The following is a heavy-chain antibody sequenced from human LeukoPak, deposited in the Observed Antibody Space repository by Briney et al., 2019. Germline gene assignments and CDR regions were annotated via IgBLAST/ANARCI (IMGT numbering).Heavy chain of an antibody. D-gene: IGHD5-18*01. CDR2: TYYRSKWYN. Sequence: PSRTLSLTCAISGDSVSSSSAAWSWIRQSPSRGLEWLGRTYYRSKWYNDYAASEKSRITINPDTSKNQFSLQLNSMTPEDTAVYYCAREGSEGYLFDYWGQGTLVTVSS. CDR3: AREGSEGYLFDY. V-gene: IGHV6-1*01. J-gene: IGHJ4*02. CDR1: GDSVSSSSAA.